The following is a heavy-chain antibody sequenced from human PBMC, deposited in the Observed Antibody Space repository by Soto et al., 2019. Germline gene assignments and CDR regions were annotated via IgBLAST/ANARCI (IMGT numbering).Heavy chain of an antibody. Sequence: EVRLVESGGGLVKPGGSLRLSCAASGFTFSAFSMNWVRQAPGKGLEWLSSINEGSTYIYYGDSLRGRFTISRDNSKDSLYLQTVRLSAVDTAVYYCLRDFGSYFPSAYMAGWGDGATVIVS. CDR3: LRDFGSYFPSAYMAG. V-gene: IGHV3-21*02. CDR2: INEGSTYI. D-gene: IGHD3-10*01. CDR1: GFTFSAFS. J-gene: IGHJ6*03.